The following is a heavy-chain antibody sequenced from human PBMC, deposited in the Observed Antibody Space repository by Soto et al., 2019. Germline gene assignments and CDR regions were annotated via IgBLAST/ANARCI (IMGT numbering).Heavy chain of an antibody. V-gene: IGHV3-7*01. J-gene: IGHJ6*03. CDR2: IKEDGSEK. CDR1: GFTFSSYW. Sequence: EVQLVESGGGLVQPGGSLRLSCAASGFTFSSYWMTWVRQAPGKGLEWVANIKEDGSEKYYVDSVKGRFTISRDNAKNSVYQQMNSLRAEDTAVYYCADSGSYTDVWGKGTTVTVSS. D-gene: IGHD5-12*01. CDR3: ADSGSYTDV.